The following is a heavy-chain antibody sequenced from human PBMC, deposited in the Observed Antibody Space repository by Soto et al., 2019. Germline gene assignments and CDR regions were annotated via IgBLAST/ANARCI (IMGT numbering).Heavy chain of an antibody. CDR1: GFTFSSYG. CDR3: AKGAMIVVAFFDY. Sequence: QVQLVESGGGVVQPGRSLRLSCAASGFTFSSYGMHWVRQAPGKGLEWVAVISYDGSNKYYADSVKGRFTISRDNSKNTLYVQMNSLRAEDTAVYYCAKGAMIVVAFFDYWGQGTLVTVSS. D-gene: IGHD3-22*01. J-gene: IGHJ4*02. V-gene: IGHV3-30*18. CDR2: ISYDGSNK.